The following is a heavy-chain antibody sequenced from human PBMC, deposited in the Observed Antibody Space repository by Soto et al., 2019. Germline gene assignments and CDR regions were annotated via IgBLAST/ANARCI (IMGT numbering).Heavy chain of an antibody. CDR1: GFTFSNFW. CDR3: VIPTRSVRGMGV. D-gene: IGHD6-6*01. Sequence: EVQLVESGGGLAQPGGSLRLSCAASGFTFSNFWMSWARQAPGKGLEWVANIKGDGSVTQYVASVEVRFTISRDNAKYSLYLQMNSLRVEDTALYYCVIPTRSVRGMGVWGQGTTVTVSS. CDR2: IKGDGSVT. V-gene: IGHV3-7*03. J-gene: IGHJ6*02.